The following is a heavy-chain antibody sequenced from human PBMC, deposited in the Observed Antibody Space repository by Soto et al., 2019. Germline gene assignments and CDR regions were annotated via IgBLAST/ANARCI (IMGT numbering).Heavy chain of an antibody. J-gene: IGHJ5*02. CDR1: GGSISSGGYY. CDR2: IYYSGTT. CDR3: ARCSLVVVPAPGFDP. Sequence: LTCTVSGGSISSGGYYWSWIRQHPGKGLEWIGYIYYSGTTYYNPSLKSRVTISVDTSKNQFSLKLSSVSAADTALYYCARCSLVVVPAPGFDPWGRGTLVTVSS. D-gene: IGHD2-2*01. V-gene: IGHV4-31*03.